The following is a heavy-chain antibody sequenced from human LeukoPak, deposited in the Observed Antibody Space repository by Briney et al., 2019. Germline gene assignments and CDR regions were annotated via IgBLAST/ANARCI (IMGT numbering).Heavy chain of an antibody. J-gene: IGHJ6*03. V-gene: IGHV4-30-2*01. CDR1: GGSISSGGYY. D-gene: IGHD6-6*01. CDR2: IYHSGST. CDR3: ARVVCSSSSWYYYYMDV. Sequence: SETLSLTCTVSGGSISSGGYYWSWIRQPPGKGLEWIGYIYHSGSTYYNPSLKSRVTISVDRSKNQFSLKLSSVTAADTAVYYCARVVCSSSSWYYYYMDVWGKGTTVTVSS.